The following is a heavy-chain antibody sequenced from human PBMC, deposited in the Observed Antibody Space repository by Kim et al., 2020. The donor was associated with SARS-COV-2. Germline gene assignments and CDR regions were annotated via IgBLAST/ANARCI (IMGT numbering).Heavy chain of an antibody. D-gene: IGHD3-10*01. V-gene: IGHV3-11*05. Sequence: GGSLRLSCAASGFTFSDYYMSWIRQAPGKGLEWVSYISSSSSYTNYADSVKGRFTISRDNAKNSLYLQMNSLRAEDTAVYYCARDWRVVRGVIIRGGFDYWGQGTLVTVSS. CDR2: ISSSSSYT. J-gene: IGHJ4*02. CDR3: ARDWRVVRGVIIRGGFDY. CDR1: GFTFSDYY.